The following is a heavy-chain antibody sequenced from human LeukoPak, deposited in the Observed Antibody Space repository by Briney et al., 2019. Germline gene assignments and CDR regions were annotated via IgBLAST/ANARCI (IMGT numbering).Heavy chain of an antibody. V-gene: IGHV4-34*01. CDR3: ARGVGYFRYGSYYYMDV. CDR1: GESFSGYY. D-gene: IGHD2/OR15-2a*01. Sequence: SETLSLTCSVFGESFSGYYWTWIRQPPGKGLEWIGEIKHSGSANYSPSLKSRVTISVDTSKNQFSLKLSSVTAADTAVYYCARGVGYFRYGSYYYMDVWGKGTTVTVSS. J-gene: IGHJ6*03. CDR2: IKHSGSA.